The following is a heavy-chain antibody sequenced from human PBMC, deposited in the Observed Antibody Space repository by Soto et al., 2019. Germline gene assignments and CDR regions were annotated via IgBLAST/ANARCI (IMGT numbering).Heavy chain of an antibody. CDR1: GDSISTVDYF. CDR3: ARGRYCLTGRCFPNWFDS. J-gene: IGHJ5*01. Sequence: LSLTCSVSGDSISTVDYFWAWIRQPPGQALEYIGYIYKSATTYYNPSFEGRVAISLDTSKSHFSLNVTPVTAADTAVYFCARGRYCLTGRCFPNWFDSWGQGTLVTSPQ. D-gene: IGHD2-15*01. CDR2: IYKSATT. V-gene: IGHV4-30-4*01.